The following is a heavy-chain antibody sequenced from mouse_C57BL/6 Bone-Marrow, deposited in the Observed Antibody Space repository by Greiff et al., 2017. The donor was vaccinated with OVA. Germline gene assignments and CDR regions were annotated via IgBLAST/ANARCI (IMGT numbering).Heavy chain of an antibody. D-gene: IGHD2-4*01. CDR3: AREDYDYGFAY. Sequence: QVQLQQPGAELVMPGASVKLSCKASGYTFTSYWMHWVKQRPGQGLEWIGEIDPSDSYTNYNQKFKGKSTLTVDKSSSTAYMQLSSLTSEDSAVYDCAREDYDYGFAYWGQGTLVTVSA. J-gene: IGHJ3*01. CDR1: GYTFTSYW. CDR2: IDPSDSYT. V-gene: IGHV1-69*01.